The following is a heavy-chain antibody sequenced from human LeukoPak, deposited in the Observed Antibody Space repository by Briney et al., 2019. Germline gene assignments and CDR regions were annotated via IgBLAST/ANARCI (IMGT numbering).Heavy chain of an antibody. CDR1: GGSISSYY. CDR2: IYTSGST. J-gene: IGHJ6*03. Sequence: PETLSLTCTVSGGSISSYYWSWIRQPAGKGLEWIGRIYTSGSTNYNPSLKSRVTMSVDTSKNQFSLKLSSVTAADTAVYYCARGPLGYYDSSGYHDSYYYYYMDVWGKGTTVTVSS. D-gene: IGHD3-22*01. V-gene: IGHV4-4*07. CDR3: ARGPLGYYDSSGYHDSYYYYYMDV.